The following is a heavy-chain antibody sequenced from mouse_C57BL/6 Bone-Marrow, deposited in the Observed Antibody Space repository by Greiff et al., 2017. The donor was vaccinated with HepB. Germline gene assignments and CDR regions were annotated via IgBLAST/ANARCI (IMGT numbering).Heavy chain of an antibody. V-gene: IGHV1-50*01. CDR3: ARRGPYYFDY. CDR1: GYTFTSYW. Sequence: QVQLQQSGAELVKPGASVKLSCKASGYTFTSYWMQWVKQRPGQGLEWIGEIDPSDSYTNYNQKFKGKATLTVDTSSSTDYMQLSSLTSEDSAVYYCARRGPYYFDYWGQGTTLTVSS. CDR2: IDPSDSYT. J-gene: IGHJ2*01.